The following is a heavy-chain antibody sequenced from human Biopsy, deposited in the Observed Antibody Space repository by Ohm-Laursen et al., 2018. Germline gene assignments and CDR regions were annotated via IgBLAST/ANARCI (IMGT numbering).Heavy chain of an antibody. CDR1: GGSISNYY. CDR3: AREPRIAAVAYFDP. V-gene: IGHV4-4*07. Sequence: SDTLSLTCTVSGGSISNYYWSWIRQPAGKGLEWIGRIYSSGSTNYNPSLKSRVTMSVDTSKNQFSLILSFMTAADTAVYYCAREPRIAAVAYFDPWGQGTLVTVSS. D-gene: IGHD6-13*01. CDR2: IYSSGST. J-gene: IGHJ5*02.